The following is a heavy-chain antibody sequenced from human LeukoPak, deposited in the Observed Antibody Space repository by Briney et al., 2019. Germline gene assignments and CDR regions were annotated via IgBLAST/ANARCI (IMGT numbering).Heavy chain of an antibody. CDR3: ARGFLSMYSSSPGYQDY. D-gene: IGHD6-6*01. V-gene: IGHV3-21*01. Sequence: PGGSLRLSCAASGFTFSSYSMNWVRQAPGKGLEWVSSISSSSSYIYYADSVKGRFTISRDNAKNSLYLQMNSLRAEDTAVYYCARGFLSMYSSSPGYQDYWGQGTLVTVSS. CDR2: ISSSSSYI. CDR1: GFTFSSYS. J-gene: IGHJ4*02.